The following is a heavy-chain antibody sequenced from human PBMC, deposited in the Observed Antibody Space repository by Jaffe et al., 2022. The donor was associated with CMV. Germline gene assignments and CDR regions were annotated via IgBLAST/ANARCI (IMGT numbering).Heavy chain of an antibody. CDR1: GGTFSSYA. D-gene: IGHD4-17*01. Sequence: QVQLVQSGAEVKKPGSSVKVSCKASGGTFSSYAISWVRQAPGQGLEWMGGIIPIFGTANYAQKFQGRVTITADESTSTAYMELSSLRSEDTAVYYCARDQDYGDYYFYYYGMDVWGQGTTVTVSS. CDR3: ARDQDYGDYYFYYYGMDV. J-gene: IGHJ6*02. CDR2: IIPIFGTA. V-gene: IGHV1-69*01.